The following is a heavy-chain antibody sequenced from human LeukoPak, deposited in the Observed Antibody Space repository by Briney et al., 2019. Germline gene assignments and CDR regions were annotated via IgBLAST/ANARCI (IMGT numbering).Heavy chain of an antibody. D-gene: IGHD3-16*01. CDR3: GRVVLGPVYNPFSYYRDV. CDR1: NYPITSDYY. J-gene: IGHJ6*03. CDR2: IFHSGIA. Sequence: SETLSLTCAVSNYPITSDYYWVWIRQPPGQGLEWIGQIFHSGIAHYNPSLKSRVTMSVDTSRSQFSVNLNSVTAADTAVYYGGRVVLGPVYNPFSYYRDVGGKGTRAPVSS. V-gene: IGHV4-38-2*01.